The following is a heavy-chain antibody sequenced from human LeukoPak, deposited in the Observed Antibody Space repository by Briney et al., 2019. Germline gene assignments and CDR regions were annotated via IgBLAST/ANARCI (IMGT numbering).Heavy chain of an antibody. CDR3: AKTGRKLGRLNCSGGSCYSPFDY. CDR2: IYYNGDT. CDR1: GGSVSNSLYY. J-gene: IGHJ4*02. Sequence: SETLSLTCTVSGGSVSNSLYYWSWIRQPPGKGLEWIGDIYYNGDTNYNPSLKSRVIISIDTSSNQFSLRLNSMTAADTAVYYCAKTGRKLGRLNCSGGSCYSPFDYWGQGTLVTVSS. V-gene: IGHV4-61*01. D-gene: IGHD2-15*01.